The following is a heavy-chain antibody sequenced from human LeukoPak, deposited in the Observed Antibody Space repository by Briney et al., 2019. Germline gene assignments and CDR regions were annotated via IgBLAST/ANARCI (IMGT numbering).Heavy chain of an antibody. V-gene: IGHV3-23*01. Sequence: GGSLRLSCAASGFIFSSYSMNWVRQAPGKGLEWVSAISGSGGTTYYADSVKGRFTISRDNSKNTLYLQMNSLRAEDTAVYYCAKPLRAIFEYFQHWGQGTLVTVSS. D-gene: IGHD2-2*01. CDR1: GFIFSSYS. CDR3: AKPLRAIFEYFQH. J-gene: IGHJ1*01. CDR2: ISGSGGTT.